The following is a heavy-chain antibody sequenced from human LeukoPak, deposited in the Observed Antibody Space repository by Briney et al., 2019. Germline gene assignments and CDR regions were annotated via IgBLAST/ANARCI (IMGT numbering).Heavy chain of an antibody. CDR1: GFTFNSYA. CDR2: FSRSGPDT. D-gene: IGHD6-13*01. J-gene: IGHJ4*02. CDR3: AKGSLGSWYYFDY. V-gene: IGHV3-23*01. Sequence: TGGSLRLSCAASGFTFNSYAMTWVRQAPGKGLEWVATFSRSGPDTYYADSVKGRFTIFRDNSKNMLYLQMKSLRAEDTAIYYCAKGSLGSWYYFDYWGQGTLVTVSS.